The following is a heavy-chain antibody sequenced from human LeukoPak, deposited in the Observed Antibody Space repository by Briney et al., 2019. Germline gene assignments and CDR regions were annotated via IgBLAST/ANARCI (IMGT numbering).Heavy chain of an antibody. V-gene: IGHV3-74*01. Sequence: GGSLRLSCAASGFTFSNYWMHWVRQAPGKGLVWVSRINSGGSSTRDADSVKGRFTISRDNAKNTLYLQMNSLRAEDTAVYYCARASSYSSGYDYWGQGTLVTVSS. CDR2: INSGGSST. J-gene: IGHJ4*02. D-gene: IGHD6-19*01. CDR1: GFTFSNYW. CDR3: ARASSYSSGYDY.